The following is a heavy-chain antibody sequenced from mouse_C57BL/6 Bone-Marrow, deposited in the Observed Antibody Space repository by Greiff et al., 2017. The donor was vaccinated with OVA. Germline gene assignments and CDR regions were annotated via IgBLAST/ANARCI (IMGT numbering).Heavy chain of an antibody. J-gene: IGHJ4*01. CDR3: ARWGDGYPYYYAMDY. Sequence: VHVKQSGPVLVKPGASVKMSCKASGYTFTDYYMNWVKQSHGKSLEWIGVINPYNGGTSYNQKFKGKATLTVDKSSSTAYMELNSLTSEDSAVYYCARWGDGYPYYYAMDYWGQGTSVTVSS. V-gene: IGHV1-19*01. D-gene: IGHD2-3*01. CDR1: GYTFTDYY. CDR2: INPYNGGT.